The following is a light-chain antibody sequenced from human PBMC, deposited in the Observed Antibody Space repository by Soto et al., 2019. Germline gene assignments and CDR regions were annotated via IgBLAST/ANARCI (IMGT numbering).Light chain of an antibody. V-gene: IGKV3-11*01. J-gene: IGKJ1*01. Sequence: EIVMTQSPATLSVSPVERATLSGRASQSVSSDLAWYHQKPGQAPRLLIYDVSNRATGIPARFSGSGSGTDFTLTISSLEPEDFAVYYCQQRSNWPRTFGQGTKVDIK. CDR1: QSVSSD. CDR3: QQRSNWPRT. CDR2: DVS.